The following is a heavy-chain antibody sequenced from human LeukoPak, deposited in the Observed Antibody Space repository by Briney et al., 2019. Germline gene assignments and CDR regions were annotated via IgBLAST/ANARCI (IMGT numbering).Heavy chain of an antibody. D-gene: IGHD3-16*01. V-gene: IGHV4-59*01. CDR2: IYYSGST. Sequence: SETLSLTCTVSVGFMKSYSWSWLRQPPGKGLEWIGYIYYSGSTNYSPSLKRRVTISIDTSKKQFFLQLFSVTAADTAVYYCARGASYFDYWGQGTLVTVSS. CDR3: ARGASYFDY. J-gene: IGHJ4*02. CDR1: VGFMKSYS.